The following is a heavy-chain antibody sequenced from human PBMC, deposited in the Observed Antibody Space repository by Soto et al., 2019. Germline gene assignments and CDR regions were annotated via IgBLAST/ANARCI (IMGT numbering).Heavy chain of an antibody. CDR2: IYYSGTT. CDR1: GGSISSGGYY. V-gene: IGHV4-31*03. Sequence: SETLSLTCTVSGGSISSGGYYWSWIRQHPGKGLEWIGYIYYSGTTYYNPSLKSRVTISVDTSKNQFSLTLSSVTAADTAVYYCARGDGFWSGYSYLNYWGQGTPVTVSS. D-gene: IGHD3-3*01. J-gene: IGHJ4*02. CDR3: ARGDGFWSGYSYLNY.